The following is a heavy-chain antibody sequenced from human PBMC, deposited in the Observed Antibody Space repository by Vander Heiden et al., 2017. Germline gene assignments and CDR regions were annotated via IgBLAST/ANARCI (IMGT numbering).Heavy chain of an antibody. CDR1: GFLFSCYM. CDR2: NSSSTYI. Sequence: DVQLVESGGCVVKPGGSLRRSCVDHGFLFSCYMIIWGRQAPEKVLGWVSYNSSSTYIYYADSVRGRFTISRDDAKNSVFLQMNSLSAEDTAVYYCARESRFLEFNWFDPWGQGTLVTVSS. J-gene: IGHJ5*02. CDR3: ARESRFLEFNWFDP. D-gene: IGHD3-3*01. V-gene: IGHV3-21*05.